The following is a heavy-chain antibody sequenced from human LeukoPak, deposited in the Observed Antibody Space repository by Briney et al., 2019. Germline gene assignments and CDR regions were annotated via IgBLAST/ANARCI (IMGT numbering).Heavy chain of an antibody. D-gene: IGHD1-26*01. J-gene: IGHJ4*02. CDR2: IWYDGSNK. V-gene: IGHV3-33*06. CDR3: AKQAGSYYLDYFDY. CDR1: GFTFSSYG. Sequence: GGSLRLSCAASGFTFSSYGMHWVRQAPGKGLEWVAVIWYDGSNKYYADSVKGRFTISRDNSKNTLYLQMNSLRAEDTAVYYCAKQAGSYYLDYFDYWGQGTLVTVSS.